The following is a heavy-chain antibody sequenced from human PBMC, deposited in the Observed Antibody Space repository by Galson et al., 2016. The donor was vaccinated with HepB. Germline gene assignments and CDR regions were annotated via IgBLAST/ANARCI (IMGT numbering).Heavy chain of an antibody. D-gene: IGHD3-10*01. Sequence: TLSLTCAVSGGSISSGGYSWSWIRQPPGKGLEWIGYIYHTGSTYYNPSLESRDTISVDRSKNQFSLKLTSVTVADPAVYYCARGKGRGGFDYWGQGTLVTVSS. CDR1: GGSISSGGYS. V-gene: IGHV4-30-2*01. CDR2: IYHTGST. CDR3: ARGKGRGGFDY. J-gene: IGHJ4*02.